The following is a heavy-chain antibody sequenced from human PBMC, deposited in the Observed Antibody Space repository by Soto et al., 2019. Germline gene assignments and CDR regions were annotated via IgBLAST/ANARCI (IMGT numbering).Heavy chain of an antibody. CDR1: GFTFSSYG. D-gene: IGHD3-16*01. CDR2: ISYDGSNK. CDR3: AKSLRGYFDY. Sequence: GGSLRLSCAASGFTFSSYGMHWVRQAPGKGLEWVAVISYDGSNKYYADSVKGRFTISRDNSKNTLYLQMNILRAEDTAVYYCAKSLRGYFDYWGQGTLVTVSS. J-gene: IGHJ4*02. V-gene: IGHV3-30*18.